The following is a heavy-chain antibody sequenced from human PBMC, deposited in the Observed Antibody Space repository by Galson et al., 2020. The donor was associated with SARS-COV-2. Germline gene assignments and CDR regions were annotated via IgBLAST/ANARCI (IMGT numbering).Heavy chain of an antibody. CDR2: IHHDGSDE. V-gene: IGHV3-30*02. J-gene: IGHJ6*03. CDR1: RFTFSTYG. D-gene: IGHD3-3*01. Sequence: GESLKISCAASRFTFSTYGMHWVRQAPGKGLEWVAFIHHDGSDEYPSDSVKGRFTISSDNSKSTLYLQMNSLRVADTAVYYCAYDFWSAYPRPWQNYNYYYMDGWGKGTTVTVSS. CDR3: AYDFWSAYPRPWQNYNYYYMDG.